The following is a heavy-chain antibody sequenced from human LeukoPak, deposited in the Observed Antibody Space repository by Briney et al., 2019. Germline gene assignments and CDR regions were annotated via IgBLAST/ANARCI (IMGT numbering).Heavy chain of an antibody. CDR3: ARDFPLKGITMVRGGDY. CDR2: IYHSGST. V-gene: IGHV4-38-2*02. D-gene: IGHD3-10*01. Sequence: SETLSLTCIVSGYSISSGYYWGWIRQAPGKGLDWIGNIYHSGSTYYNPSLKSRVTISVDTSKNQFSLKLSSVTAADTAVYYCARDFPLKGITMVRGGDYWGQGTLVTVSS. J-gene: IGHJ4*02. CDR1: GYSISSGYY.